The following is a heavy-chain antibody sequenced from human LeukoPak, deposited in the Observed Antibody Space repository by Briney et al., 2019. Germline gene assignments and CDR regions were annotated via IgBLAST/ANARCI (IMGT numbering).Heavy chain of an antibody. CDR2: INQDGSEK. CDR3: ARFRRLGSGWDLDY. CDR1: GFTFTTYY. J-gene: IGHJ4*02. D-gene: IGHD6-19*01. Sequence: PGGSLRLSCVASGFTFTTYYTSWVRQAPGKGLAWVANINQDGSEKYYVDSVKGRFTISRDNARNSLHLQMNSLRADDTAVYYCARFRRLGSGWDLDYWGQGTLVTVSS. V-gene: IGHV3-7*01.